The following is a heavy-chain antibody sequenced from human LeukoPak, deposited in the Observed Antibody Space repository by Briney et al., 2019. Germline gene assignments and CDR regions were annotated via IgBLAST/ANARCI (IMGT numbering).Heavy chain of an antibody. Sequence: GGSLRLSCAASGFTFSNYWMSWVRQAPGKGLEWVANVKQDGSETYYVDSVKGRFTISRDNAKNSLYLQMNRLRAEDTAVYYCARVYYYAMDVWGQGTTVNVSS. V-gene: IGHV3-7*01. CDR2: VKQDGSET. CDR1: GFTFSNYW. CDR3: ARVYYYAMDV. J-gene: IGHJ6*02.